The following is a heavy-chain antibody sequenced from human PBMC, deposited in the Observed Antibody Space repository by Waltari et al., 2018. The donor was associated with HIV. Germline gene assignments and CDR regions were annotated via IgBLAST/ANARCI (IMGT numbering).Heavy chain of an antibody. CDR3: AKGDRGLGIFYYYYYAMDV. Sequence: QVQLVESGGGVVQPGRSLRLSCAASGFPCSGCGLHWARQAPGKGLEWGAVISYDGSNKYFAESVKGRFTISRDNSKHTLYLQMSSLRAEDTAVYYCAKGDRGLGIFYYYYYAMDVWGRGTTVTVSS. V-gene: IGHV3-30*18. J-gene: IGHJ6*02. CDR1: GFPCSGCG. D-gene: IGHD3-10*01. CDR2: ISYDGSNK.